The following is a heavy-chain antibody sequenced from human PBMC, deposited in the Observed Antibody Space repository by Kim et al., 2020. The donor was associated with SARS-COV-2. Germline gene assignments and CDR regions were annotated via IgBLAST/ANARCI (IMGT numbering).Heavy chain of an antibody. V-gene: IGHV3-33*03. CDR3: AKEGAVAGTAIQHLHQ. D-gene: IGHD6-19*01. CDR2: IWNDGSRH. Sequence: GGSLRLSCEVSGFTFSSYGMHWVRQAPGKGLEWVAVIWNDGSRHFYVDSVEGRFTVSRDNSKNTLYLQMNSLRAEDTAVYYCAKEGAVAGTAIQHLHQWGQGTQATVSS. CDR1: GFTFSSYG. J-gene: IGHJ1*01.